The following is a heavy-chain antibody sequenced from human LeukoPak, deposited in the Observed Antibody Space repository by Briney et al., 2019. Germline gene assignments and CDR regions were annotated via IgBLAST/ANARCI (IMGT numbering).Heavy chain of an antibody. J-gene: IGHJ4*02. CDR1: GFTFSTYA. CDR3: AKLLAQRELRSGEFSTTWGLIDY. Sequence: PGGSLRLSCAASGFTFSTYAMSWVRQAPGKGLEWVSAVSGSGSTTYYADSVKGRFTMTRDKSKDTVYLQMNSLRVEDTAVYYCAKLLAQRELRSGEFSTTWGLIDYWGQGTLVTVSS. V-gene: IGHV3-23*01. CDR2: VSGSGSTT. D-gene: IGHD3-16*02.